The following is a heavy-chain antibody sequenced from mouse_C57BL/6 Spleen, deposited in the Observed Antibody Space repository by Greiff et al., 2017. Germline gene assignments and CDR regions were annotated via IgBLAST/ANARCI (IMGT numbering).Heavy chain of an antibody. J-gene: IGHJ2*01. V-gene: IGHV1-55*01. Sequence: QVQLQQPGAELVKPGASVKMSCKASGYTFTSYWITWVKQRPGQGLEWIGDIYPGSGSTNYNEKFKRKATLTVDTSSSTAYMQLSSLTSEDSAVYYCARGGAFYYGNYDYWGQGTTLTVSS. D-gene: IGHD2-1*01. CDR2: IYPGSGST. CDR1: GYTFTSYW. CDR3: ARGGAFYYGNYDY.